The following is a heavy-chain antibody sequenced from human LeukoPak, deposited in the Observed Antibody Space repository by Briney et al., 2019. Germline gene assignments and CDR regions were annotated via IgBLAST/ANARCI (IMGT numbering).Heavy chain of an antibody. CDR2: INPNSGET. CDR1: GYTFTGYY. V-gene: IGHV1-2*02. CDR3: ATARGQNLPMDCFDY. D-gene: IGHD3-10*01. Sequence: ASVKVSCKASGYTFTGYYIHWVRQAPGQGLEWMGWINPNSGETNYAQKFQGRVTMTRDTSTRTAYMELSSLRSDDTAVYYCATARGQNLPMDCFDYWGQGTLVTVSS. J-gene: IGHJ4*02.